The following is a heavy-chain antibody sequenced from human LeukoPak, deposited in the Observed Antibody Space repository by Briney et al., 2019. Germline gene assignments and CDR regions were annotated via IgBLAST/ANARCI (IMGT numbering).Heavy chain of an antibody. Sequence: GGSLRLSCAASGFTFSSYSMNWVRQAPGEGLEWVSGISWNSGSIGYADSVKGRFTISRDNAKNSLYLQMNSLRAEDTALYYCAKSYSTSYYYYGMDVWGQGTTVTVSS. D-gene: IGHD2-2*01. CDR3: AKSYSTSYYYYGMDV. CDR1: GFTFSSYS. CDR2: ISWNSGSI. V-gene: IGHV3-9*01. J-gene: IGHJ6*02.